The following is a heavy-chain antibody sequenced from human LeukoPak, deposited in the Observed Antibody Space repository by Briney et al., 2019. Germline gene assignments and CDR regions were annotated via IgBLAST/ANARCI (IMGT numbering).Heavy chain of an antibody. CDR2: ISSSSSYI. CDR1: GFSFSICS. V-gene: IGHV3-21*01. J-gene: IGHJ4*02. Sequence: GGSLRLSCSASGFSFSICSMHWVRQAPGKGLEWVSSISSSSSYIYYADSVKGRFTISRDNAKNSLYLQMNSLRAEDTAVYYCARADSSGWYFDYWGQGTLVTVSS. CDR3: ARADSSGWYFDY. D-gene: IGHD6-19*01.